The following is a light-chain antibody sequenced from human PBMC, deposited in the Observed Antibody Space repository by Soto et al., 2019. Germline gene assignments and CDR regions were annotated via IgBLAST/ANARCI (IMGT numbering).Light chain of an antibody. CDR3: AAWDDSLSGVV. Sequence: QSVLTQPPSASGTPGQRVTISCSGSSSNIGTNYVYWYQQLPGTAPKLLMYGNNQRPSGVPDRFSGSKSGTSASLAISGLRSEDDADYCCAAWDDSLSGVVFGGGTKLTVL. V-gene: IGLV1-47*02. CDR2: GNN. CDR1: SSNIGTNY. J-gene: IGLJ2*01.